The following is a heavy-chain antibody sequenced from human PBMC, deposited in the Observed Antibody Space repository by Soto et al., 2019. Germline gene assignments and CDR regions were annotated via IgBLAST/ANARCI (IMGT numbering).Heavy chain of an antibody. CDR1: YGNIINFC. CDR3: ARTYGDYVDFGFDY. D-gene: IGHD4-17*01. J-gene: IGHJ4*02. CDR2: IYYSGST. Sequence: SLPKPVTWTVAYGNIINFCLSCISQNPGKGLEWIGYIYYSGSTNYNPSLKSRVTISVDTSKNQFSLKLSSVTAADTAVYYCARTYGDYVDFGFDYWGQGTLVTAPQ. V-gene: IGHV4-59*08.